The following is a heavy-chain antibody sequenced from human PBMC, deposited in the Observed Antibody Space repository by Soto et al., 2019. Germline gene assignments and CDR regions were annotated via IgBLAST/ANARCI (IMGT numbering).Heavy chain of an antibody. CDR1: GYTFTNYP. CDR3: ARPLRDFWSGYTNWFDP. J-gene: IGHJ5*02. D-gene: IGHD3-3*01. Sequence: ASVKVSCKASGYTFTNYPMHWVRQAPGQRLEWLGWINAGNGNTKYSQDFQGRVTITSDTSASTAYMELSSLRSEDTAVYYCARPLRDFWSGYTNWFDPWGQGTLVTVSS. V-gene: IGHV1-3*01. CDR2: INAGNGNT.